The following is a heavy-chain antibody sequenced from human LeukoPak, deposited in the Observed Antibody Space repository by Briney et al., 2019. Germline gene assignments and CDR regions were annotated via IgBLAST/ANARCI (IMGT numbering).Heavy chain of an antibody. Sequence: GGSLRLSCAASGFTFSTSGMNWVRQAPGKGPQWVAYISSRSETKYYAASVKGRFAISRDNARNSLYLQMNSLRDDDTALYYCARVWQLGAWGQGTAVTVSS. CDR1: GFTFSTSG. CDR2: ISSRSETK. CDR3: ARVWQLGA. J-gene: IGHJ6*02. D-gene: IGHD3-10*01. V-gene: IGHV3-48*02.